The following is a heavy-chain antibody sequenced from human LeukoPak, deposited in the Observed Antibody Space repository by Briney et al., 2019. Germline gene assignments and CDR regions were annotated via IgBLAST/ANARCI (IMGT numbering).Heavy chain of an antibody. CDR2: MNPNSGNT. Sequence: GASVKVSCKASGYTFNSYDINWVRQATGQGLEWMGWMNPNSGNTGYAQKFQDRITMTRNISISTAYMELSSLRSEDTAIYYCARGKSGNWPQLLDYWGQGTPVTVSS. J-gene: IGHJ4*02. CDR1: GYTFNSYD. CDR3: ARGKSGNWPQLLDY. V-gene: IGHV1-8*01. D-gene: IGHD5-24*01.